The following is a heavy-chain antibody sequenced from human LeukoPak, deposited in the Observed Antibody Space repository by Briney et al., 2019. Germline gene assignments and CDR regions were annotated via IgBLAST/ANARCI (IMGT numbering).Heavy chain of an antibody. CDR3: ARDGWYYYDSSGYYSFDY. V-gene: IGHV4-39*07. J-gene: IGHJ4*02. D-gene: IGHD3-22*01. CDR1: GDSISSGGYF. CDR2: IYYSGST. Sequence: KPSETLSLTCTVSGDSISSGGYFWVWIRQPPGKGLEWIGSIYYSGSTYYNPSLKSRVTISVDTSKNQFSLKLSAVTAADTAVYYCARDGWYYYDSSGYYSFDYWGQGTLVTVSS.